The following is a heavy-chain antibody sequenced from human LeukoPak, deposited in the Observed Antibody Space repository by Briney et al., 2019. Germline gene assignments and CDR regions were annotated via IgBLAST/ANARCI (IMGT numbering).Heavy chain of an antibody. CDR3: ASRPPPHRGPFDY. Sequence: PGGSLRLSCAASGFTFSSYEMNWVRQAPGKGLEWLPYISSSGSTIYYADSVKGRFIISRDNAKNSLYLQMNSLRAEDTAVYYCASRPPPHRGPFDYWGQGTLVTVSS. J-gene: IGHJ4*02. V-gene: IGHV3-48*03. CDR2: ISSSGSTI. CDR1: GFTFSSYE.